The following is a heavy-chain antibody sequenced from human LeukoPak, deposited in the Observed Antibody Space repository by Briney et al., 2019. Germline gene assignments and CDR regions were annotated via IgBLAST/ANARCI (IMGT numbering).Heavy chain of an antibody. V-gene: IGHV3-48*01. D-gene: IGHD1-26*01. CDR2: ISSRGSTI. J-gene: IGHJ4*02. Sequence: PGGSLRLSCAASGFTFSSYPMNWVRQAPGKGLEWVSYISSRGSTIFYADSLKGRFTISRDNAKNSLYLQMNSLRAEDTAVYYCTRESGATPNTYWGQGTLVTVSS. CDR1: GFTFSSYP. CDR3: TRESGATPNTY.